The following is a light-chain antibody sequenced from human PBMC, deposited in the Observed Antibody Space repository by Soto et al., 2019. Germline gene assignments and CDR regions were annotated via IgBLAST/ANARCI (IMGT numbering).Light chain of an antibody. CDR1: QSISRY. V-gene: IGKV3-20*01. Sequence: IVLTQSPGTLSLSPGERTTLSCRASQSISRYLAWYQQKPGQGPRLLIYGASSRATGTPDRFSGSGSGTDLTLTINRLEPEDFALYYCQRYGSSPPTFGQGTKVEIK. J-gene: IGKJ1*01. CDR3: QRYGSSPPT. CDR2: GAS.